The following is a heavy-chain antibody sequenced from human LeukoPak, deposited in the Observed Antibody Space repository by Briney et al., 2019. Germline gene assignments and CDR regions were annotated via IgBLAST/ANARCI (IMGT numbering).Heavy chain of an antibody. Sequence: GGSLRLSCAASGFTFSSYAMSWVRQAPGKGLEWVSAISGSGGSTYYADSVKGRFTISRDNSKNTLYLQMNSLKTEDTAVYYCTTNGRLRYMDVWGKGTTVTVSS. CDR1: GFTFSSYA. CDR3: TTNGRLRYMDV. J-gene: IGHJ6*03. V-gene: IGHV3-23*01. D-gene: IGHD1-1*01. CDR2: ISGSGGST.